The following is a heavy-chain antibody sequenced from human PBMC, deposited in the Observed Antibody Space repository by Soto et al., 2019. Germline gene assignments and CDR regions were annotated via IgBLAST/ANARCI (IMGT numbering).Heavy chain of an antibody. CDR2: INTDESST. D-gene: IGHD1-20*01. J-gene: IGHJ4*02. CDR3: ARRGPVTGLAY. Sequence: EVQLVESGGGLVQPGGSLRLSCAASGFTFSSYWMHWVRQAPGKGLVWVSRINTDESSTTYADSVKGRFTISRDNAKNTLYLQMTRLRAEDTAVYYCARRGPVTGLAYWGQGTLVTVSS. V-gene: IGHV3-74*01. CDR1: GFTFSSYW.